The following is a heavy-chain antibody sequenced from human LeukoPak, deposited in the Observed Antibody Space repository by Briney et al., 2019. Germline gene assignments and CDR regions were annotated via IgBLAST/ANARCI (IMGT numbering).Heavy chain of an antibody. D-gene: IGHD2-15*01. V-gene: IGHV3-7*01. CDR2: IKRDGSEK. CDR3: ARPRADSGGKYYFDY. CDR1: GFIFTNYF. J-gene: IGHJ4*02. Sequence: GGSLRLSCAASGFIFTNYFMSWVRQAPGKGLEWVASIKRDGSEKYYVDSVRGRFTISRDNTMNSLYLQMNSLRAEDTAVYHCARPRADSGGKYYFDYWGQGTLVTVSS.